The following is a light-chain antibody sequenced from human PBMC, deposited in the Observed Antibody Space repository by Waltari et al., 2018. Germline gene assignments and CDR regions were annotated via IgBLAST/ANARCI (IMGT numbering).Light chain of an antibody. CDR2: GNN. Sequence: QSVLTQPPAVSGAPGPRVTISCTGTSTNIGARDGVHWYQQLPGTAPRLLIYGNNNRPSGVPDRFSGSKSGTSASLAITGLQAEDEADYYCQSYDGSHVVFGGGTKLTVL. V-gene: IGLV1-40*01. J-gene: IGLJ2*01. CDR3: QSYDGSHVV. CDR1: STNIGARDG.